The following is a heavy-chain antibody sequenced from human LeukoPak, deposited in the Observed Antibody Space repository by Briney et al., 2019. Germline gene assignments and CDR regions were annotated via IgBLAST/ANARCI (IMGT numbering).Heavy chain of an antibody. CDR3: AGDSSLPYCGGDCYPDY. Sequence: SQTLSLTCTVSGGSISSGSYYWSWIRQPAGKGLEWIGRMYTSGSTNYNLSFESRVTISADTSKNQFSLKLSSVTAADTAVYYCAGDSSLPYCGGDCYPDYWGQGTLVTVSA. CDR2: MYTSGST. J-gene: IGHJ4*02. D-gene: IGHD2-21*02. V-gene: IGHV4-61*02. CDR1: GGSISSGSYY.